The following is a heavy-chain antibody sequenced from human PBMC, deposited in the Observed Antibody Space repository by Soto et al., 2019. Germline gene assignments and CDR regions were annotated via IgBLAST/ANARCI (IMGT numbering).Heavy chain of an antibody. CDR1: GGTFSGHA. V-gene: IGHV1-69*06. D-gene: IGHD7-27*01. J-gene: IGHJ4*02. CDR3: ARGPNWGYRFDS. Sequence: QVQLVQSGAEVKKPGSSVKVSCEASGGTFSGHAISWVRQAPGQGPEWMGGLIPLFGTTQHAQNFQDRLTITADKSTSTSYMARTSLRFADTAIYSWARGPNWGYRFDSWGQGTLVTVSS. CDR2: LIPLFGTT.